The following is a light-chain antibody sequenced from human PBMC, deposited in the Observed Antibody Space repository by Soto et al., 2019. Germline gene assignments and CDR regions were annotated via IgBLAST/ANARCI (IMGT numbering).Light chain of an antibody. J-gene: IGKJ5*01. CDR2: DAS. Sequence: EIVLTQSPDTLSLSPGARATLSCRPSQSVSGSNVAWYQQIRGQAPRLLIYDASTRASGISDRFSGSGSGTDFTLTISGLEPEDGGVYDCQQYGTAPITFGQGTRLEIK. V-gene: IGKV3-20*01. CDR3: QQYGTAPIT. CDR1: QSVSGSN.